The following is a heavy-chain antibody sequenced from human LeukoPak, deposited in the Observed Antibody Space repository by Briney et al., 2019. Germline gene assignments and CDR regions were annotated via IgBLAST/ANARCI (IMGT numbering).Heavy chain of an antibody. CDR1: GFTVSSNY. Sequence: GGSLRLSCAASGFTVSSNYMSWVRQAPGKGLEWVSVIYSGGSTYYADSVKGRFTISRDNAKNTLYLQMNSLRAEDTAVYYCARDPGYSRGGGLDYWGQGTLVTVSS. V-gene: IGHV3-53*01. J-gene: IGHJ4*02. CDR3: ARDPGYSRGGGLDY. D-gene: IGHD6-13*01. CDR2: IYSGGST.